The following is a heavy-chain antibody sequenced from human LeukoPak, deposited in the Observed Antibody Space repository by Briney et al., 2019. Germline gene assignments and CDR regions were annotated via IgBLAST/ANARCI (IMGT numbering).Heavy chain of an antibody. CDR2: IYPGDSDT. J-gene: IGHJ3*02. CDR1: GYSFTSYW. D-gene: IGHD4-23*01. Sequence: GESLKISCKGSGYSFTSYWIGWVRQMPGKGLGWMGIIYPGDSDTRYSPSFQSQVTISADKSISTAYLQWSSLKASDTAMYYCARLREVGNSGYDAFDIWGQGTMVTVSS. CDR3: ARLREVGNSGYDAFDI. V-gene: IGHV5-51*01.